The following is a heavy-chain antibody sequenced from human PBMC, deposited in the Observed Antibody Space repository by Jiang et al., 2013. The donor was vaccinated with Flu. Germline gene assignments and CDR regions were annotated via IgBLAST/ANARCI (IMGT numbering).Heavy chain of an antibody. Sequence: SGAEVKKPGASVKVSCKASGYTFTSYGISWVRQAPGQGLEWMGWISAYNGNTNYAQKLQGRVTMTTDTSTSTAYMELRSLRSDDTAVYYCARTNYYDSSGYYYDVNRRAFDIWGQGTM. CDR1: GYTFTSYG. D-gene: IGHD3-22*01. CDR3: ARTNYYDSSGYYYDVNRRAFDI. V-gene: IGHV1-18*01. CDR2: ISAYNGNT. J-gene: IGHJ3*02.